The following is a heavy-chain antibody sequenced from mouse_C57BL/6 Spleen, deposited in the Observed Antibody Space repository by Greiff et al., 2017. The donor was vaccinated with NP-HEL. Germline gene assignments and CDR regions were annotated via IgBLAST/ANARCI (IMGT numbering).Heavy chain of an antibody. Sequence: QVQLQQSGAELARPGASVKLSCKASGYTFTSYGISWVKQRPGQGLEWIGEIYPRSGNTYYNEKFKGKATLTADKSSSTAYMELLSLTSVDSAVYFCARSDYVGAWFAYWGQGTLVTVSA. CDR2: IYPRSGNT. D-gene: IGHD1-1*02. J-gene: IGHJ3*01. V-gene: IGHV1-81*01. CDR1: GYTFTSYG. CDR3: ARSDYVGAWFAY.